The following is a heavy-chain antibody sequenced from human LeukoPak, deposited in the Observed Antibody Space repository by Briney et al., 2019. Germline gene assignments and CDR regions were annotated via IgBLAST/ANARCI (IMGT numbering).Heavy chain of an antibody. Sequence: SQTLSLTCDISGDIVSSNSAAWNWIRQSPSRGLEWLGRTYYRSKWYNDCAESVKSRITINVDTSKNQFSLQLKSVTPEDTAVYYCARYISSERWFDPWGQGTLVTVSS. CDR2: TYYRSKWYN. CDR1: GDIVSSNSAA. CDR3: ARYISSERWFDP. V-gene: IGHV6-1*01. D-gene: IGHD3-22*01. J-gene: IGHJ5*02.